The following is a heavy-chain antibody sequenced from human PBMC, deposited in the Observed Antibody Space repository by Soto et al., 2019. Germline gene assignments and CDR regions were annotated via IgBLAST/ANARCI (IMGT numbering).Heavy chain of an antibody. D-gene: IGHD3-16*01. CDR2: ITWHSGTI. Sequence: EVQLVESGGGLVQPGRSLRLACAASGFTFDQYTMHWVRQAPGKGLEWVSSITWHSGTIGYADSVKGRFTISRDNAKKSLYLQMNSLRGEDTALYYCAKEMITFGDFNYYYMDVWGNGTTVTGSS. CDR3: AKEMITFGDFNYYYMDV. V-gene: IGHV3-9*01. CDR1: GFTFDQYT. J-gene: IGHJ6*03.